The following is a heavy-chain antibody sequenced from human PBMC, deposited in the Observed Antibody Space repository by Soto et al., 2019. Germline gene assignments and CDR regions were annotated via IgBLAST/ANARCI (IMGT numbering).Heavy chain of an antibody. J-gene: IGHJ6*02. D-gene: IGHD6-25*01. CDR3: ATDGFNKPGYYYGMGV. CDR1: GFSFSNHG. CDR2: IWPDASNK. V-gene: IGHV3-33*03. Sequence: QVRLVESGGGVVQPGGSLRLSGAASGFSFSNHGMHWVRQAPGKGLEWVAAIWPDASNKYYADSGKGRFTISRDNSKTALYLQMNTLRAEDTAVYYCATDGFNKPGYYYGMGVWGQGTTVTVSS.